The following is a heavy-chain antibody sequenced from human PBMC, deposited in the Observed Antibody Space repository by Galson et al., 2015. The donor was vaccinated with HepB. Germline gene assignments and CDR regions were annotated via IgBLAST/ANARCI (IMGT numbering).Heavy chain of an antibody. CDR2: IIPIFGTA. J-gene: IGHJ4*02. CDR3: ARDRKAGSTLGAFDY. CDR1: GGTFSSYG. D-gene: IGHD1-26*01. Sequence: SLKVSCKASGGTFSSYGISWVRQAPGQGLEWMGGIIPIFGTAKYAQKFKGRVTITADESTSTAYMELSSLRSEDTAVYYCARDRKAGSTLGAFDYWGQGTLVTVSS. V-gene: IGHV1-69*01.